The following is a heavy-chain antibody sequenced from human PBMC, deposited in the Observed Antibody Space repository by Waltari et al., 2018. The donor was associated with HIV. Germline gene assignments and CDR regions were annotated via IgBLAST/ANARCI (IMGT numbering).Heavy chain of an antibody. CDR1: GFTFSSYW. CDR3: ARGGFYGSGSKVN. CDR2: IKQDGSEK. Sequence: EVQLVESGGGLVQPGGSLRLSCAASGFTFSSYWMSWVRQAPGKGLEWVANIKQDGSEKYYVDSVKGRFTISRDNAENSLYLQMNSLRAEDMAVYYCARGGFYGSGSKVNWGQGTLVTVSS. V-gene: IGHV3-7*04. J-gene: IGHJ4*02. D-gene: IGHD3-10*01.